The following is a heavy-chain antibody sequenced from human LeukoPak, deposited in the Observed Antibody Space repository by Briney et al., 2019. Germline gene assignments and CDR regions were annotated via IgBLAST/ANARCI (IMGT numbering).Heavy chain of an antibody. D-gene: IGHD2-21*01. CDR2: ISSRGDIT. Sequence: PGGSLRLSCTASGFTFSTYAMSWVRQAPGKGLEWVSAISSRGDITYYADSVKGPFTISRDNSKNTLYLQMSNLRAEDTAVYYCAKRLPYYFDYWGQGTLATVSS. J-gene: IGHJ4*02. V-gene: IGHV3-23*01. CDR1: GFTFSTYA. CDR3: AKRLPYYFDY.